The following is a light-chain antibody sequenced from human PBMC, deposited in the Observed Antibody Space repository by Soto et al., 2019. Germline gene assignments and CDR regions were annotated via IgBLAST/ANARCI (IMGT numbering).Light chain of an antibody. Sequence: QSALTQPPSASGSPGQSVTISCTGTSSDVGGYDYVSWYQQEPGKAPKVMIYEVSQRPSGVPDRYSGSKSGNTAFLTVSGLQADDEAVYYCSSYAGSSNWVFGEGTQLTVL. J-gene: IGLJ3*02. CDR1: SSDVGGYDY. CDR2: EVS. V-gene: IGLV2-8*01. CDR3: SSYAGSSNWV.